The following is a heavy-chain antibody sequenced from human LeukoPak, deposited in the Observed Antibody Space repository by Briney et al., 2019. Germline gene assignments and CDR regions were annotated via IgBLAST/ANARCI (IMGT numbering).Heavy chain of an antibody. CDR3: ARERSGSYDAFDI. D-gene: IGHD1-26*01. V-gene: IGHV3-33*01. CDR1: GFTFSSYG. CDR2: IWYDGSNK. Sequence: TGGSLRLSCAASGFTFSSYGMHWVRQAPGKGLEWVAVIWYDGSNKYYADSVKGRFTISRDNSKNTLYLQMNSLRAEDTAVYYCARERSGSYDAFDIWGQGTMVTVSS. J-gene: IGHJ3*02.